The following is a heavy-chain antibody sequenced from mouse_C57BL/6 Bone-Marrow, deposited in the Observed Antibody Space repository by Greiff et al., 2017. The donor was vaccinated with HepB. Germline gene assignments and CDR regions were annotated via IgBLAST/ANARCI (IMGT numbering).Heavy chain of an antibody. Sequence: QQPGAELVKPGASVKMSCKASGYTFTSYWITWVKQRPGQGLEWIGDIYPGSGSTNYNEKFKSKATLTVDTSSSTAYMQLSSLTSEDSAVYYCARWGTTVVAPFDYWGQGTTLTVSS. CDR3: ARWGTTVVAPFDY. CDR2: IYPGSGST. V-gene: IGHV1-55*01. CDR1: GYTFTSYW. J-gene: IGHJ2*01. D-gene: IGHD1-1*01.